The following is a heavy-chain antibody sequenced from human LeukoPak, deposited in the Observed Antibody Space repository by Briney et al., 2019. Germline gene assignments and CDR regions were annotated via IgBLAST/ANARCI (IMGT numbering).Heavy chain of an antibody. V-gene: IGHV3-48*04. CDR1: GFTFSSYS. Sequence: PGGSLRLSCAASGFTFSSYSMNWVRQAPGKGLEWVSYISSSSSTIYYADSVKGRFTISRDNAKNSLYLQMNSLRAEDTAVYYCAKDGNWNYLDYWGQGTLVTVSS. CDR2: ISSSSSTI. D-gene: IGHD1-1*01. CDR3: AKDGNWNYLDY. J-gene: IGHJ4*02.